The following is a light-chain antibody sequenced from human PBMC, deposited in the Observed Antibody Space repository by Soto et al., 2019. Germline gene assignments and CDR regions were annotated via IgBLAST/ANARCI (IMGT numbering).Light chain of an antibody. V-gene: IGKV4-1*01. J-gene: IGKJ1*01. Sequence: DIVMTQSPDSLAVSLGERATINCRSSQSVFYSPTNKNNLAWYQQKPGQPPKLLIYWASTRQSGVPDRFSGSRSATDFTLTISSLQAEDVAVYYCQQYYSSPPWTFGQGTKVEIK. CDR3: QQYYSSPPWT. CDR2: WAS. CDR1: QSVFYSPTNKNN.